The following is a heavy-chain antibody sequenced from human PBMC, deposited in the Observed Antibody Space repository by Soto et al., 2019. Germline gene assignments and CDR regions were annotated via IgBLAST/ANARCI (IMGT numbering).Heavy chain of an antibody. D-gene: IGHD3-9*01. V-gene: IGHV3-21*01. J-gene: IGHJ3*02. Sequence: GGSLRLSCAASGFTFSSYSMNWVRQALGKGLEWVSSISSSSSYIYYADSVKGRFTISRDNAKNSLYLQMNSLRAEDTAVYYCARGYYDILTGYSDDAFDIWGQGTMVTVSS. CDR1: GFTFSSYS. CDR3: ARGYYDILTGYSDDAFDI. CDR2: ISSSSSYI.